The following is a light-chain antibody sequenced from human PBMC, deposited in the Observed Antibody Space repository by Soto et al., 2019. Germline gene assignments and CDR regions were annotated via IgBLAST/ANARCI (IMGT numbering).Light chain of an antibody. J-gene: IGKJ1*01. CDR2: DAS. CDR3: QQYESSWT. CDR1: QSVYGW. Sequence: DIQMTQSPSTLSASVGDRVTITCRASQSVYGWLARYQQKPGKAPKLLIYDASYLESGVSSRFSGSGFGTQFTVTISGLQPDDFATYYCQQYESSWTFGQGTNVEVK. V-gene: IGKV1-5*01.